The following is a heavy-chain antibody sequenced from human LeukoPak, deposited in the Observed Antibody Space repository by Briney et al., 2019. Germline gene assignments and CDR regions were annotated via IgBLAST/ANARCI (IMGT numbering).Heavy chain of an antibody. J-gene: IGHJ4*02. V-gene: IGHV3-23*01. CDR2: ISGSGGST. CDR3: AKINLCYDCVWGSYPPADFDF. CDR1: GFTFSSYA. Sequence: PGGCLRLSCAASGFTFSSYAMSSVRQAPGKGLEWVSAISGSGGSTYYADSVKGRFTTSRDNSKNTLYLQMNSLRAEDTAVYYCAKINLCYDCVWGSYPPADFDFWGQGTLVTVSS. D-gene: IGHD3-16*02.